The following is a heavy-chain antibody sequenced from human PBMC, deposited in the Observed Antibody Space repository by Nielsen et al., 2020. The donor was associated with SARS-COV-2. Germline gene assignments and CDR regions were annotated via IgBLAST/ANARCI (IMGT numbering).Heavy chain of an antibody. J-gene: IGHJ3*02. D-gene: IGHD2-8*01. CDR3: ARGQSGYTNGVCPAITDAFDI. CDR2: IYPGDSDT. Sequence: KVSCKGSGYSFTSYWIGWVRQMPGKGLEWMGIIYPGDSDTRYSPSFQGQVTISADKSISTAYLQWSSLKASDTAMYYCARGQSGYTNGVCPAITDAFDIWGQGTMVTVSS. CDR1: GYSFTSYW. V-gene: IGHV5-51*01.